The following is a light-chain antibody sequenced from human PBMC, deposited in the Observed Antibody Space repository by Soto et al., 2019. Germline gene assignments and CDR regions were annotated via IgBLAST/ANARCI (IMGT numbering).Light chain of an antibody. Sequence: QSVLTQPPSVSGAPGQRVTISCTGSSSNIGAGYDVHWYQQLPGTAPKLLIYGNSNRPSGVPHRFSGSKSGSSASLAITGLQAEDEADYYCQSYDSSLSGSVFGGGTQLTLL. V-gene: IGLV1-40*01. CDR3: QSYDSSLSGSV. CDR2: GNS. J-gene: IGLJ7*01. CDR1: SSNIGAGYD.